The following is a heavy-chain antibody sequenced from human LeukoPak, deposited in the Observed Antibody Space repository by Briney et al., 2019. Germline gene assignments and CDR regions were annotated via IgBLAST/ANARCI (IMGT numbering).Heavy chain of an antibody. D-gene: IGHD1-26*01. CDR1: GFTFSSYW. CDR2: IDSDGSFT. J-gene: IGHJ4*02. V-gene: IGHV3-74*03. CDR3: ARGVLYRGSYYADF. Sequence: GGSLRLSCAASGFTFSSYWMHWVRQAPERGLVWVSRIDSDGSFTMYADSVKGRFAISRDNTKNTLYLQMNSLRAEDTAVYYCARGVLYRGSYYADFWGQGTLVTVSS.